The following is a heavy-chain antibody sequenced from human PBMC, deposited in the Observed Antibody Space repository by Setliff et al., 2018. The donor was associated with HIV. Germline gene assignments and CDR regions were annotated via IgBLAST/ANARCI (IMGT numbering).Heavy chain of an antibody. V-gene: IGHV4-38-2*01. CDR3: AIFHYYYYYMDV. J-gene: IGHJ6*03. CDR2: IYHTGSS. D-gene: IGHD3-3*01. Sequence: PSETLSLTCDVSGFSISSRYYWGWIRQSPGKGLEWIGNIYHTGSSYYNPSLNDQATISLDTSKNQFSLKLNSVTAADTAVYYCAIFHYYYYYMDVWGKGTTVTVSS. CDR1: GFSISSRYY.